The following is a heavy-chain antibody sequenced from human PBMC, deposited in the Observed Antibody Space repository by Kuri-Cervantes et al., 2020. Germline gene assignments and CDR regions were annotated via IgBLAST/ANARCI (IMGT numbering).Heavy chain of an antibody. J-gene: IGHJ6*02. CDR2: IYYSGST. CDR3: ARVGYSYATYGMDV. CDR1: GGCISSYY. Sequence: SETLSLTSTVSGGCISSYYCSWIRQPPGKGLEWIGYIYYSGSTYYNPSLKSRVTISVDTSKKQFSLKPSSVTASDTAVYYCARVGYSYATYGMDVWGQGTTVTVSS. V-gene: IGHV4-59*12. D-gene: IGHD5-18*01.